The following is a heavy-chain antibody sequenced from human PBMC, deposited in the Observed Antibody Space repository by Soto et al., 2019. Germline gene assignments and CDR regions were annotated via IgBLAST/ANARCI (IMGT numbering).Heavy chain of an antibody. J-gene: IGHJ4*02. Sequence: QVQLVQSGAEVKKPGASVKVSCKASGYTFTSYAMHWVRQAPGQRLEWMGWINAGNGNTKYSQKFQGRVTITRDTSASTADMERSSLRYEDTAVYYCAREVAGDAYFDYWGQGTLVTVSS. CDR1: GYTFTSYA. CDR2: INAGNGNT. CDR3: AREVAGDAYFDY. V-gene: IGHV1-3*01. D-gene: IGHD6-19*01.